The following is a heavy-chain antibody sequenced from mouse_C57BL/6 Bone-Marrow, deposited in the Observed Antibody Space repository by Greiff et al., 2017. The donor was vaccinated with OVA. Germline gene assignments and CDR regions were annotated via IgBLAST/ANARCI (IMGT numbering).Heavy chain of an antibody. J-gene: IGHJ2*01. CDR3: ARSRGYYGSSYYFDY. CDR1: GYAFSSSW. Sequence: VQLQQSGPELVKPGASVKISCKASGYAFSSSWMNWVKQWPGKGLEWIGRIYPGDGDTNYNGKFKGKATLTADKSSSTAYMQLSSLTSEDSAVYFCARSRGYYGSSYYFDYWGQGTTLTVSA. V-gene: IGHV1-82*01. CDR2: IYPGDGDT. D-gene: IGHD1-1*01.